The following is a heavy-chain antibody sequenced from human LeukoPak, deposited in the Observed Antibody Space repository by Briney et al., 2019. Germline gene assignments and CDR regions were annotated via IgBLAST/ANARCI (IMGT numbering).Heavy chain of an antibody. CDR2: ISGSGGST. Sequence: PGGSLRLSCAASGFTFSSYAMSWVRQAPGKGLEWVSAISGSGGSTYYADSVKGRFTISRDNAKNSLYLQMNSLRAEDTALYYCAKDALSRDYYDSSGLDYWGQGTLVTVSS. CDR1: GFTFSSYA. V-gene: IGHV3-23*01. D-gene: IGHD3-22*01. CDR3: AKDALSRDYYDSSGLDY. J-gene: IGHJ4*02.